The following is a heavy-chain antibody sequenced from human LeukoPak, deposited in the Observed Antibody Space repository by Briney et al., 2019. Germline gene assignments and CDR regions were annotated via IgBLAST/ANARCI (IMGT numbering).Heavy chain of an antibody. D-gene: IGHD3-10*01. CDR1: GFTFSGYY. V-gene: IGHV1-2*02. CDR2: INPKSGAT. CDR3: ARRGRYYDY. Sequence: ASVKVSCMASGFTFSGYYIHWVRQAPGQRFEWMGWINPKSGATHYVERFQGRATMTTDTSISTGYMELTRLTSDDTATYYWARRGRYYDYWGQGTLVTVSS. J-gene: IGHJ4*02.